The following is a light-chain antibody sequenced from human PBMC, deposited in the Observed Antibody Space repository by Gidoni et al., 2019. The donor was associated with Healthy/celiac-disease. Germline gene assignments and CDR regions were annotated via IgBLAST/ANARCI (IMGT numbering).Light chain of an antibody. CDR3: QQYNNWPPVT. Sequence: EIEMTQSPATLSVSPGERATLSCRASQSVSSNLAWYRQKPGQAPRLLIYGASTRATGIPARFSGSGSGTEFTLTISSLQSEDFAVYYCQQYNNWPPVTFGQGTKVEIK. CDR2: GAS. J-gene: IGKJ1*01. V-gene: IGKV3-15*01. CDR1: QSVSSN.